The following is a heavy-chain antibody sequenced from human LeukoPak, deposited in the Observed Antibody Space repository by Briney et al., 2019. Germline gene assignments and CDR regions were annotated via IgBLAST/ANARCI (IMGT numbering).Heavy chain of an antibody. D-gene: IGHD3-3*01. V-gene: IGHV3-23*01. CDR2: ISGSGGST. CDR3: AKDFYDFWSGNYGDDYYYGMDV. J-gene: IGHJ6*02. CDR1: GFTFSSYA. Sequence: GGSLRLSCAASGFTFSSYAMSWVRQAPGKGLEWVSAISGSGGSTYYADSVKGRFTISRDNSKNTLYLQMNSPRAEDTAVYYCAKDFYDFWSGNYGDDYYYGMDVWGQGTTVTVS.